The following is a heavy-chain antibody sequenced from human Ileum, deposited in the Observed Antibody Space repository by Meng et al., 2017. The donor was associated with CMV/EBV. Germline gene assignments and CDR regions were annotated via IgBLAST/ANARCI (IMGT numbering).Heavy chain of an antibody. CDR3: AREGDYFDY. CDR2: IYYSGST. Sequence: SETLSLTCTVSGGSISSYYWSWIRQPPGKGLEWIGYIYYSGSTNYNPSLKSRVTISVDTSKNQFSLKLGSVTAADTAVYYCAREGDYFDYWGQGTLVTVSS. V-gene: IGHV4-59*01. J-gene: IGHJ4*02. CDR1: GGSISSYY.